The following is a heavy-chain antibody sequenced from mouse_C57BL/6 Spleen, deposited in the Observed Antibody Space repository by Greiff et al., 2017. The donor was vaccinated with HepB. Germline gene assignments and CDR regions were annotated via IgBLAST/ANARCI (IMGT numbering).Heavy chain of an antibody. CDR3: ARSYYGSGYYFDY. CDR2: INPNNGGT. CDR1: GYTFTDYY. D-gene: IGHD1-1*01. J-gene: IGHJ2*01. V-gene: IGHV1-26*01. Sequence: EVQLQQSGPELVKPGASVKISCKASGYTFTDYYMNWVKQSHGKSLEWIGDINPNNGGTSYNQKFKGKATLTVDKSSSTAYMELRSLTSEDSAVYYCARSYYGSGYYFDYWGQGTTLTVSS.